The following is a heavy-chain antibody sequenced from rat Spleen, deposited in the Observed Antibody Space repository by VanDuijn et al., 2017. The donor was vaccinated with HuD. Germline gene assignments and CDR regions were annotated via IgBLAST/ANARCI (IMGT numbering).Heavy chain of an antibody. CDR3: TGGPIGTTSFDY. CDR1: GFSLTSYH. D-gene: IGHD1-5*01. J-gene: IGHJ3*01. CDR2: ISSGGST. Sequence: QVQLKESGPGLVQPSQTLSLTCTVSGFSLTSYHVSWVRQPPGKGLEWIAAISSGGSTYYNSALKSRLSISRDTSKSQVFLKMNSLQTEDTAIYFCTGGPIGTTSFDYWGQGTLVTVSS. V-gene: IGHV2S12*01.